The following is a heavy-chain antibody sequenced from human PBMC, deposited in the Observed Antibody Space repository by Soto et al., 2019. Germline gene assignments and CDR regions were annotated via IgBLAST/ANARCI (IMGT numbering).Heavy chain of an antibody. CDR1: GGSISSSSYY. V-gene: IGHV4-39*01. CDR3: ARQGQTALYGSGSYRYNWFDP. D-gene: IGHD3-10*01. CDR2: IYYSGST. Sequence: QLQLQESGPGLVKPSETLSLTCTVSGGSISSSSYYWGWIRQPPGKGLEWIGSIYYSGSTYYNPSLKSRVTISVDTSKNQFSLKLSSVTAADTAVYYCARQGQTALYGSGSYRYNWFDPWGQGTLVTVSS. J-gene: IGHJ5*02.